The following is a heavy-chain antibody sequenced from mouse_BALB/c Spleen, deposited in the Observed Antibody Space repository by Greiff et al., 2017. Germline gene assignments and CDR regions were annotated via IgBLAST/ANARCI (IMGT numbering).Heavy chain of an antibody. J-gene: IGHJ4*01. CDR3: AVYDGYYSRDY. CDR1: GYTFTSYW. CDR2: INPSTGYT. Sequence: QVQLKESGAELAKPGASVKMSCKASGYTFTSYWMHWVKQRPGQGLEWIGYINPSTGYTEYNQKFKDKATLTADKSSSTAYMQLSSLTSEDSAVYYCAVYDGYYSRDYWGQGTSVTVSS. V-gene: IGHV1-7*01. D-gene: IGHD2-3*01.